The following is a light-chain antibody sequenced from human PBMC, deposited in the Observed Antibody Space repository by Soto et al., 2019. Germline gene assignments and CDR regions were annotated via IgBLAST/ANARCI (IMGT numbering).Light chain of an antibody. V-gene: IGKV2-30*01. CDR3: MQGTHWPPT. Sequence: DVVMTQSPLSLPVTLGQPASISCRSSQSLVYSDGYAYLSWFQQRPGQSPRRLIYMASKRDSGVPDRFSGGGSGTDFTLQINRVEAEDVGVYYCMQGTHWPPTFGRGTRVEIK. CDR2: MAS. J-gene: IGKJ1*01. CDR1: QSLVYSDGYAY.